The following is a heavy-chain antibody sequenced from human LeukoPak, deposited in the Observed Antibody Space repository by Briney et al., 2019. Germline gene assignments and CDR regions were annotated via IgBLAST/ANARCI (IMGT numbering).Heavy chain of an antibody. V-gene: IGHV3-74*01. J-gene: IGHJ4*02. CDR3: SRGWIMGGRTEVALEY. CDR1: GNYW. CDR2: INSDGSWT. D-gene: IGHD1-1*01. Sequence: GGSLRLSCAASGNYWMHWVRQAPGKGLVWVSHINSDGSWTSYADSVKGRLSVSRDNAKNTVYLQMNSLRVEDTAVYYCSRGWIMGGRTEVALEYWGQGILVTVSS.